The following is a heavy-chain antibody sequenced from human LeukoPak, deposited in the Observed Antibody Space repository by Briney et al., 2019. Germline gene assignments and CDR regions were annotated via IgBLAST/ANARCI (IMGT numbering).Heavy chain of an antibody. CDR3: AHGWNPWGWFDP. Sequence: GGSLRLSCAASGFTFSSYWMHWVRQAPGKGLEWVANIKQDGGEKHSLDSVKGRFVISTDNAKNSLYLQMNSLRAEDTAVYYCAHGWNPWGWFDPWGQGTLVTVSS. J-gene: IGHJ5*02. D-gene: IGHD1-1*01. CDR2: IKQDGGEK. V-gene: IGHV3-7*01. CDR1: GFTFSSYW.